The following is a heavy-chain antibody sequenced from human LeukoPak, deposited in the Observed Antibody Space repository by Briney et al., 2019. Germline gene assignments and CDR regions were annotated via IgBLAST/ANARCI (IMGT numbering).Heavy chain of an antibody. CDR1: GFTFSSYE. V-gene: IGHV3-48*03. CDR3: ARSRMITFGGPAFDI. D-gene: IGHD3-16*01. J-gene: IGHJ3*02. CDR2: ISSSGSTI. Sequence: GGSQRLSCAASGFTFSSYEMNWIRQAPGKGLEWVSYISSSGSTIYYADSVKGRFTISRDNAKNSLYLQMNSLRAEDTAVYYCARSRMITFGGPAFDIWGQGTMVTVSS.